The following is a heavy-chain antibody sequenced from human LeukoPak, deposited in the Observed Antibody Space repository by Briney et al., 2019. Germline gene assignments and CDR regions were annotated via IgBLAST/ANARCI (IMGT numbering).Heavy chain of an antibody. Sequence: SETLSLTCAVSGYSISSGYYWGWIRQPPGKGLEWIGSIYHSGSTYYNPSLKSRVTISVDTSKNQFSLKLSSVTAADTAVYYCASPIWDYYDSSGPPDFDYWGQGTLVTVSS. V-gene: IGHV4-38-2*01. CDR1: GYSISSGYY. CDR2: IYHSGST. CDR3: ASPIWDYYDSSGPPDFDY. J-gene: IGHJ4*02. D-gene: IGHD3-22*01.